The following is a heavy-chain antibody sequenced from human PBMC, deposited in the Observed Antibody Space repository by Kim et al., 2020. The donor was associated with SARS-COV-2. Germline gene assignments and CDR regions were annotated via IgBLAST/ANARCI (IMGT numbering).Heavy chain of an antibody. J-gene: IGHJ6*02. V-gene: IGHV3-30-3*01. Sequence: GGSLRLSCAASGLSFDDSAMHWVRQAPGKGLEWVAVISYDGRNKYYADSVKGRFTISRDNPKHKLFLQMNSLRAEDTGVYYCARGNYHESLVVSDFYNGMDVWGQGTTVTVSS. CDR2: ISYDGRNK. CDR3: ARGNYHESLVVSDFYNGMDV. D-gene: IGHD2-21*02. CDR1: GLSFDDSA.